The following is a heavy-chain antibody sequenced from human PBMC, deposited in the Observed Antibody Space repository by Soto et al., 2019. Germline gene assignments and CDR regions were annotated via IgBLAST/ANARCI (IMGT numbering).Heavy chain of an antibody. CDR2: ISGGNGKT. CDR3: ARDLGRFDGSGSYYPNWFDP. Sequence: QVQLVQSGTEVKKPGASVKVSCEASGYRFTNYGITWVRQAPGQGLEWMGWISGGNGKTKEAQNGLGRLTMTTETSTSPAYMELRSLRSADTAMYYCARDLGRFDGSGSYYPNWFDPWGQGTLVIVSS. D-gene: IGHD3-22*01. CDR1: GYRFTNYG. J-gene: IGHJ5*02. V-gene: IGHV1-18*01.